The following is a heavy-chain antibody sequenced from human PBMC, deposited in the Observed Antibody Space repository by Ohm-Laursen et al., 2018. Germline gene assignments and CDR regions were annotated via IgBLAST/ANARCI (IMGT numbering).Heavy chain of an antibody. Sequence: GSLRLSCTASGFTFSSYAMSWVRQAPGKGLEWVSLIYAGGSTHYADSVKGRFTISRDTSKNTLYLQMNSLRVEDTAIYYCARDDGIYARRSGMDVWDQGTAVTVSS. J-gene: IGHJ6*02. CDR2: IYAGGST. CDR1: GFTFSSYA. CDR3: ARDDGIYARRSGMDV. V-gene: IGHV3-66*01. D-gene: IGHD2-8*01.